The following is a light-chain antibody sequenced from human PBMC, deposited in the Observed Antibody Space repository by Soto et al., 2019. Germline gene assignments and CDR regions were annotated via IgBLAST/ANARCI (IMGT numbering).Light chain of an antibody. CDR3: CSYGGSRSV. CDR1: SSDVGGHNH. J-gene: IGLJ7*01. Sequence: QSVLTQPASVSGSPGQSITISCTGTSSDVGGHNHVSWYQQHPGQAPKLMIYEVSKRPLGVSTRFSASKSGTTASLTISGLPAEDAADYYCCSYGGSRSVFGGGTQLTVL. V-gene: IGLV2-23*02. CDR2: EVS.